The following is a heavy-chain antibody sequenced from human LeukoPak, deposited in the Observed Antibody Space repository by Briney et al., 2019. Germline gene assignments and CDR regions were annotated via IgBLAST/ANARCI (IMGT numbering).Heavy chain of an antibody. CDR3: AGLPGGGDYFDY. CDR2: IYYSGST. CDR1: GGSISSYY. Sequence: PSETLSLTCTVSGGSISSYYWSWIRQPPGKGLEWIGYIYYSGSTNYNPSLKSRVTISVDTSKNQFSLKLSSVTAADTAVYYCAGLPGGGDYFDYWGQGTLVTVSS. D-gene: IGHD3-10*01. J-gene: IGHJ4*02. V-gene: IGHV4-59*08.